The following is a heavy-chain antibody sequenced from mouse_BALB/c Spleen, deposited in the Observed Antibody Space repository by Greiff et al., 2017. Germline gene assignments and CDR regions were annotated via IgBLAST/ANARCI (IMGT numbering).Heavy chain of an antibody. CDR1: GFTFSSYA. CDR3: ARADITTATGFAY. D-gene: IGHD1-2*01. V-gene: IGHV5-9-4*01. Sequence: EVKLMESGGGLVKPGGSLKLSCAASGFTFSSYAMSWVRQSPEKRLEWVAEISSGGSYTYYPDTVTGRFTISRDNAKNTLYLEMSSLRSEDTAMYYCARADITTATGFAYWGQGTLVTVSA. J-gene: IGHJ3*01. CDR2: ISSGGSYT.